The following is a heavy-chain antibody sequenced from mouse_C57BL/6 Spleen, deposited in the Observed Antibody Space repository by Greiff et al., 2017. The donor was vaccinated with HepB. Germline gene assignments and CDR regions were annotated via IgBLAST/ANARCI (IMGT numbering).Heavy chain of an antibody. CDR3: AKLITTENWYFDV. CDR2: ISSGSSTI. Sequence: EVMLVESGGGLVKPGGSLKLSCAASGFTFSDYGMHWVRQAPEKGLEWVAYISSGSSTIYYADTVKGRFTISRDNAKNTLFLQMTSLRSEDTAMYYCAKLITTENWYFDVWGTGTTVTVSS. D-gene: IGHD1-1*01. CDR1: GFTFSDYG. J-gene: IGHJ1*03. V-gene: IGHV5-17*01.